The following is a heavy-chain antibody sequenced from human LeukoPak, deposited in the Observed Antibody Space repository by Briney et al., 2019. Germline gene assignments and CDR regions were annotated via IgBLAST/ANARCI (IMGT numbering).Heavy chain of an antibody. V-gene: IGHV3-11*01. CDR2: ISSSGSTI. CDR1: GFTFSDYY. J-gene: IGHJ4*02. Sequence: GGSLRLSCAASGFTFSDYYMSWIRQAPGKGLEWVSYISSSGSTIYYADSVKGRFTISRDNAKNSLYLQMNSLRAEDTAVYYCAGGSYYYDSSGYSILPYFDYWGQGTLVTVSS. CDR3: AGGSYYYDSSGYSILPYFDY. D-gene: IGHD3-22*01.